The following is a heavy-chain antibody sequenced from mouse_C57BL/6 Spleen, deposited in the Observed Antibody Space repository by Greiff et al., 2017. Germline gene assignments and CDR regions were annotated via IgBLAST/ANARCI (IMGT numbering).Heavy chain of an antibody. CDR1: GFTFSDYG. J-gene: IGHJ2*01. CDR3: ARKGTALYYFDY. Sequence: EVQLVESGGGLVKPGGSLKLSCAASGFTFSDYGMHWVRQAPEKGLEWVAYISSGSSTIYYADTVKGRFTIARDNAKNTLFLQMTSLRSEDTAMYFGARKGTALYYFDYWGQGTTLTVSS. CDR2: ISSGSSTI. V-gene: IGHV5-17*01. D-gene: IGHD3-3*01.